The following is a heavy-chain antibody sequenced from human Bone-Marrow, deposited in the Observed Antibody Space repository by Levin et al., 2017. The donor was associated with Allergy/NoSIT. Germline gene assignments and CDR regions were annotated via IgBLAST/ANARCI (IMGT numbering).Heavy chain of an antibody. CDR3: AREMDVWRGSAGEENYFDH. D-gene: IGHD2-8*01. Sequence: GESLKISCEGFGFSFTNPWMSWVRQAPGGGLEWISYISSSGVTTYYADSVKGRFTISRDNAGNSLFLQMINLRVDDTAVYFCAREMDVWRGSAGEENYFDHWGHGTLVTVSS. V-gene: IGHV3-48*01. J-gene: IGHJ4*01. CDR2: ISSSGVTT. CDR1: GFSFTNPW.